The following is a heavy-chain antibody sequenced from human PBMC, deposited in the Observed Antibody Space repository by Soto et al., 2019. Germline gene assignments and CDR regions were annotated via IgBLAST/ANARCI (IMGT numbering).Heavy chain of an antibody. V-gene: IGHV3-15*07. CDR1: GFTFSNAW. CDR2: IKSKTDGGTT. J-gene: IGHJ6*02. D-gene: IGHD3-10*01. CDR3: TTGRTTMVRGALSYGMDV. Sequence: GGSLRLSCAASGFTFSNAWMNWVRQAPGKGLEWVGRIKSKTDGGTTDYAAPVKGRFTISRDDSKNTLYLQMNSLKTEDTAVYYCTTGRTTMVRGALSYGMDVWGQGTTVTVS.